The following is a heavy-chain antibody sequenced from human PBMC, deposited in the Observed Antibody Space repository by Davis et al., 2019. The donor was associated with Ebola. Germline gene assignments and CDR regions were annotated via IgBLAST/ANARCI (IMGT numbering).Heavy chain of an antibody. D-gene: IGHD6-19*01. Sequence: PGGSLRLSCAASGFSFSRYWMHWVRQAPGKGLVWVSRIKSDGSTISYADSVKGRFTISRDNAKNSLYLQMNSLRAEDTAVYYCARDIAVAGIHDWGQGTLVTVSS. CDR1: GFSFSRYW. V-gene: IGHV3-74*01. CDR3: ARDIAVAGIHD. J-gene: IGHJ4*02. CDR2: IKSDGSTI.